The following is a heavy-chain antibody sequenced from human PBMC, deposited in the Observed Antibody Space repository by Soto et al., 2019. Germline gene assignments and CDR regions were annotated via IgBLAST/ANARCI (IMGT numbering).Heavy chain of an antibody. CDR2: INHSGST. CDR3: ARGNIAASLSY. V-gene: IGHV4-34*01. J-gene: IGHJ4*02. Sequence: QVQLQQWGAGLLKPSETLSLTCAVYGGSFSGYYWSWIRQPPGKGLEWFGEINHSGSTNYNPSLKSRVTISVDTSKTQFSLKLSSVTAADTDVYYCARGNIAASLSYWGQGTLVTVSS. D-gene: IGHD6-6*01. CDR1: GGSFSGYY.